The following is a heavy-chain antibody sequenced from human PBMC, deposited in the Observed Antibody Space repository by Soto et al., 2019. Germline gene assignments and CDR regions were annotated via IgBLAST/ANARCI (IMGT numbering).Heavy chain of an antibody. Sequence: GGSLRLSCAASGFTFSSYGMHWARQAPGKGLEWVAVISFDGSDEYYADSVKGRFTIFRDNSKDTLFLQMNSLGADDTAVYYCARERVVTAQSPQDYWGQGTLVTVSS. CDR2: ISFDGSDE. CDR3: ARERVVTAQSPQDY. D-gene: IGHD2-15*01. V-gene: IGHV3-30*03. J-gene: IGHJ4*02. CDR1: GFTFSSYG.